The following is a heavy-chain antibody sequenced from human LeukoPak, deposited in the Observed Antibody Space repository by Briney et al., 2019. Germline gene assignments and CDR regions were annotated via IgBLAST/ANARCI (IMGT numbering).Heavy chain of an antibody. CDR2: IWSDGSNK. V-gene: IGHV3-33*01. J-gene: IGHJ4*02. CDR1: GFTFSSYG. CDR3: ARASGSFDY. Sequence: GGSLRLSCEASGFTFSSYGIHWVRQAPGKGLEWVAVIWSDGSNKYYADSVKGRFTISRDNSKNTLYLQLNSLRAEDTAVYYCARASGSFDYWGQGTLVSVSS. D-gene: IGHD1-26*01.